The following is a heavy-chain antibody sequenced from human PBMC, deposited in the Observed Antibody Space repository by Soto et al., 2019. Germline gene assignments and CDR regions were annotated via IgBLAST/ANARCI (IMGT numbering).Heavy chain of an antibody. Sequence: GGSLRLSWAASGFTFSSYGMRWVRQAPGKGLEWVAVISYDGSNKYYADSVKGRFTISRDNSKNTLYLQMNSLRAEDTAVYYCAKDGAVAGSFDYWGQGTLVTVSS. CDR3: AKDGAVAGSFDY. CDR2: ISYDGSNK. V-gene: IGHV3-30*18. D-gene: IGHD6-19*01. CDR1: GFTFSSYG. J-gene: IGHJ4*02.